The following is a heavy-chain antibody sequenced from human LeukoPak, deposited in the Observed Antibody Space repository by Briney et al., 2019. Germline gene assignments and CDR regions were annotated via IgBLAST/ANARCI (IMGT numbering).Heavy chain of an antibody. CDR3: ARLSRLDYGSGSYDYYYGMDV. Sequence: GEPLKISCKGSGYSFTSYWIGWVRQMPGKGLEWMGIIYPGDSDTRYSPSFQGQVTISADKSISTAYLQWSSLKASDTAMYYCARLSRLDYGSGSYDYYYGMDVWGKGTTVTVSS. J-gene: IGHJ6*04. V-gene: IGHV5-51*01. D-gene: IGHD3-10*01. CDR2: IYPGDSDT. CDR1: GYSFTSYW.